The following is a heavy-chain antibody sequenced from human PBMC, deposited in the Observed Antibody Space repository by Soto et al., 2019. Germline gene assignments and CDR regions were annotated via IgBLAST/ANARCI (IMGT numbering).Heavy chain of an antibody. CDR3: SRRAVAPLCAYMPRFHYYGLDV. CDR1: GCSFSNYG. D-gene: IGHD3-16*01. CDR2: ISAQNGTT. Sequence: GASVKVSCKAAGCSFSNYGLTWVRQAPGQGLEWMGWISAQNGTTNYAQRTQGRVTMTTATSTYTAYMELRSLTSDDTAVYYCSRRAVAPLCAYMPRFHYYGLDVWGPGTTVTVSS. V-gene: IGHV1-18*01. J-gene: IGHJ6*02.